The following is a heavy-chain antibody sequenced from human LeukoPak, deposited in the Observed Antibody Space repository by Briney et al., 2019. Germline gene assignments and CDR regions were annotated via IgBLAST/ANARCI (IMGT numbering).Heavy chain of an antibody. D-gene: IGHD5-18*01. CDR2: ISSSSGHI. Sequence: PGGSLRLSCAASGFTVSSNYMSWVRQAPGKGLEWVSSISSSSGHIYYADSAKGRFTISRDNAKNSLYLQMSSLRAEDTAVYYCAREGRYGYSYGDYWGQGTLVTVSS. CDR3: AREGRYGYSYGDY. CDR1: GFTVSSNY. J-gene: IGHJ4*02. V-gene: IGHV3-21*01.